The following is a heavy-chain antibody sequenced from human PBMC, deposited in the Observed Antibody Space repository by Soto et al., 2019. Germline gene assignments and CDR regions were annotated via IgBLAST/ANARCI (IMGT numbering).Heavy chain of an antibody. D-gene: IGHD5-12*01. V-gene: IGHV1-18*01. J-gene: IGHJ5*02. CDR1: GYTFFTYD. CDR2: ISTYSGDT. Sequence: QVHRVQSGVEVKTPGASVKVSCQASGYTFFTYDISWVRQAPGQGLEWMGRISTYSGDTKYAQKFQGRVTMTTDTSTTTAYLELRSLRSDDTAVYYCARHHGPTTSENWFDPWGQGTLVTVSS. CDR3: ARHHGPTTSENWFDP.